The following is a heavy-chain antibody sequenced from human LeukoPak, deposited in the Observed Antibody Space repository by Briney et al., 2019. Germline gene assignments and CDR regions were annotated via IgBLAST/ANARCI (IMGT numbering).Heavy chain of an antibody. CDR3: ARVSRVLWFGELLHYYYYGMDV. J-gene: IGHJ6*02. V-gene: IGHV4-59*01. CDR1: GGSISSYY. CDR2: IYYSGST. Sequence: SETLSLTCTVSGGSISSYYWSWIRQPPGKGLEWIGYIYYSGSTNYNPSLKSRVTISVDTSKNQFSLKLCSVTAADTAVYYCARVSRVLWFGELLHYYYYGMDVWGQGTTVTVSS. D-gene: IGHD3-10*01.